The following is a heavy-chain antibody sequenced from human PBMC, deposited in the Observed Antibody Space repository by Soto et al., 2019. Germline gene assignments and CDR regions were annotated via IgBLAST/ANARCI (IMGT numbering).Heavy chain of an antibody. Sequence: SETLSLTCTVSGGSISSYYWSWIRQPPGKGLEWIGYIYYSGSTNYNPSLKSRVTISVDTSKNQFSLKLSSVTAADTAVYYCARLAGLRDLFYFWGQGTMVTGS. D-gene: IGHD3-3*02. V-gene: IGHV4-59*08. CDR3: ARLAGLRDLFYF. CDR2: IYYSGST. CDR1: GGSISSYY. J-gene: IGHJ3*01.